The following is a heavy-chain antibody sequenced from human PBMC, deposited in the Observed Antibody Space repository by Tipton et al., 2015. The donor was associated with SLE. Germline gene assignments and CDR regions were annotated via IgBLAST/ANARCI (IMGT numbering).Heavy chain of an antibody. V-gene: IGHV5-51*03. D-gene: IGHD7-27*01. CDR3: ARLTGDNYFDS. J-gene: IGHJ4*02. CDR2: IYPRDSDT. CDR1: GYTFSSYW. Sequence: QLVQSGAEVRKPGESLKISCKGSGYTFSSYWIGWVRQLPGKGLEWMAIIYPRDSDTRYSPSFQGQVTISADRSINTAYLHWSTLQASDTAMYYCARLTGDNYFDSWGQGTLVTVSS.